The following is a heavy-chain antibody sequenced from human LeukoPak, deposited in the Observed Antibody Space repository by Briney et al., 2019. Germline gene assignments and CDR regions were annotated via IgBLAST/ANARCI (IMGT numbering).Heavy chain of an antibody. Sequence: PGGSLRLSCAASGFTFSSYGMHWVRQAPGKGLEWVAVISYDGSNKYYADSVKGRFTISRDNSKNTLYLQMNSLRAEDTAVYYCAREVSGDKGYNWFDPWGQGTLVTVSS. J-gene: IGHJ5*02. D-gene: IGHD4-17*01. CDR3: AREVSGDKGYNWFDP. V-gene: IGHV3-30*03. CDR2: ISYDGSNK. CDR1: GFTFSSYG.